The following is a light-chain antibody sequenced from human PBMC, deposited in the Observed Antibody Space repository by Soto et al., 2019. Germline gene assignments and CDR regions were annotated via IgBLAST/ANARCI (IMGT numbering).Light chain of an antibody. Sequence: DIQMTQSPSSVSASVGDRVTITCRASQGISSRLVGYQQKPGKAPNLLIYAASNLQSGVPSRFSGSGSETDFTLTIGSLQPEDFATYCCQKANSFPLTFGGGTKVEIK. CDR1: QGISSR. CDR3: QKANSFPLT. V-gene: IGKV1-12*01. CDR2: AAS. J-gene: IGKJ4*01.